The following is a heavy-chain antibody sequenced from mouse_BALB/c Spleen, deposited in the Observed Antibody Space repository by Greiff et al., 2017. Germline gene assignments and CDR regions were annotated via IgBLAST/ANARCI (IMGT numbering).Heavy chain of an antibody. Sequence: EVMLVESGGGLVQPGGSRKLSCAASGFTFSSFGMHWVRQAPEKGLEWVAYISSGSSTIYYADTVKGRFTISRDNPKNTLFLQMTSLRSEDTAMYYCARRNGYYEDAMDYWGQGTSVTVSS. CDR2: ISSGSSTI. CDR3: ARRNGYYEDAMDY. V-gene: IGHV5-17*02. D-gene: IGHD2-3*01. CDR1: GFTFSSFG. J-gene: IGHJ4*01.